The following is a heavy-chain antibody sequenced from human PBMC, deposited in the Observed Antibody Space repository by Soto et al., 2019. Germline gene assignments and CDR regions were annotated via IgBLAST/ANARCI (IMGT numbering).Heavy chain of an antibody. CDR1: VGSISSYY. D-gene: IGHD1-26*01. CDR2: IYYSGST. CDR3: ARRWGAAVDY. Sequence: QVQLQESGPGLVKPSKTLSLTCTVSVGSISSYYWSWIRRPPGKGLEWIGYIYYSGSTNYNPSLKRPVTISVDTSKNQFSRTLSSVTAADTALYYCARRWGAAVDYWGQGTLVTVPS. V-gene: IGHV4-59*08. J-gene: IGHJ4*02.